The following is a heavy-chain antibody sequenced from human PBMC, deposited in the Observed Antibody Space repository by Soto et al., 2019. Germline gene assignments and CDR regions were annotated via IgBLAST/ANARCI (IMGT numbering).Heavy chain of an antibody. D-gene: IGHD6-19*01. CDR2: IIPIFGTA. CDR3: ARLIAVAGTDFDY. CDR1: GGTFSSYA. J-gene: IGHJ4*02. Sequence: QVQLVQSGAQVKKPGSSVKVSCKASGGTFSSYAISWVRQAPGQGLEWMGGIIPIFGTANYAQKFQGRVTFTSDXXTSTAYMELSSLRSEDTAVYYCARLIAVAGTDFDYWGQGTLVTVSS. V-gene: IGHV1-69*05.